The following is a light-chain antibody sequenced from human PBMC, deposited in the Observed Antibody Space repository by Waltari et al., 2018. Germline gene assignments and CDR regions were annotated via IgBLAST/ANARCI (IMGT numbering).Light chain of an antibody. Sequence: ELVITQSPATLSVSPGERATLSCRASPSVSSNLAWYQQKPGQAPRLLIYGASTRATGIPARFSGSGSGTEFTLTISSLQSEDFAVYYCQQYNNWPPGDTFGQGTKLEIK. CDR2: GAS. CDR1: PSVSSN. CDR3: QQYNNWPPGDT. J-gene: IGKJ2*01. V-gene: IGKV3-15*01.